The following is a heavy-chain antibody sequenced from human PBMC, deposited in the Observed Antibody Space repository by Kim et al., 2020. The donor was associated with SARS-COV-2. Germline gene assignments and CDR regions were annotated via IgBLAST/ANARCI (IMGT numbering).Heavy chain of an antibody. CDR3: ARTTPGSWTPGVGMDV. Sequence: GGSLRLSCAASGFTFSSYGMHWVRQAPGKGLEWVAVISYDGGNKFYADSVKGRFTISRDNYKNTLYLQMNSLRAEDTAVYYCARTTPGSWTPGVGMDVWGQGTTVTVSS. V-gene: IGHV3-33*05. D-gene: IGHD6-13*01. CDR2: ISYDGGNK. CDR1: GFTFSSYG. J-gene: IGHJ6*02.